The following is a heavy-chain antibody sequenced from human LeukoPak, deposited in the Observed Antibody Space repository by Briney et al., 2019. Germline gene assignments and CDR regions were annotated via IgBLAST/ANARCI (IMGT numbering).Heavy chain of an antibody. V-gene: IGHV3-30-3*01. J-gene: IGHJ4*02. D-gene: IGHD2-2*01. Sequence: GRSLRLSCAASGFTFSSYAMHWVRQAPGKGLEWVAVISYDGSNKYYADSVKGRFTISRDNSKNTLYLQMNSLRAEDTAVYYCARDLWDIVVVPAGPYYWGQGTLVTVSS. CDR2: ISYDGSNK. CDR3: ARDLWDIVVVPAGPYY. CDR1: GFTFSSYA.